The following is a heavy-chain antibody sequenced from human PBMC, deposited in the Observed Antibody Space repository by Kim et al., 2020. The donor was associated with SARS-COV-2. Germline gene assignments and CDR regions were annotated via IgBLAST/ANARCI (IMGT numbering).Heavy chain of an antibody. CDR1: GYSFTSYW. CDR2: IYPGDSDN. J-gene: IGHJ6*02. D-gene: IGHD6-13*01. CDR3: AISSAGAAAGTGVGDYYYYYAMDV. V-gene: IGHV5-51*01. Sequence: GESLKISCKGSGYSFTSYWIGWVRQMPGKGLEWMGIIYPGDSDNRYSPSFQGQVTISADKSISTAYLQWSSLNASDTAVYYCAISSAGAAAGTGVGDYYYYYAMDVWGQGTAVTVSS.